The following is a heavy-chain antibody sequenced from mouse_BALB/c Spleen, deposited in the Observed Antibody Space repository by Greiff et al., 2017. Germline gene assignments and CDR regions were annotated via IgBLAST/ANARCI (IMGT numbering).Heavy chain of an antibody. CDR2: ISSGGSYT. J-gene: IGHJ1*01. V-gene: IGHV5-9-4*01. CDR1: GFTFSSYA. Sequence: EVQVVESGGGLVKPGGSLKLSCAASGFTFSSYAMSWVRQSPEKRLEWVAEISSGGSYTYYPDTVTGRFTISRDNAKNTLYLEMSSLRSEDTAMYYCARSFDVWGAGTTVTVSS. CDR3: ARSFDV.